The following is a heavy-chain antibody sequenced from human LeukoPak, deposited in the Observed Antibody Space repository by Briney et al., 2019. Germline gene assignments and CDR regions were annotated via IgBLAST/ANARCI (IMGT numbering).Heavy chain of an antibody. Sequence: PSEALSLTCAVYGGSFSGYYWSWIRQPPGKRLEWIGEINHSGSTNYNPSLKSRVTISVDTSKNQFSLKLSSVTAADTAVYYCARGWPHYDFWSGYLSLYRRWFDPWGQGTLVTVSS. J-gene: IGHJ5*02. CDR2: INHSGST. CDR3: ARGWPHYDFWSGYLSLYRRWFDP. CDR1: GGSFSGYY. V-gene: IGHV4-34*01. D-gene: IGHD3-3*01.